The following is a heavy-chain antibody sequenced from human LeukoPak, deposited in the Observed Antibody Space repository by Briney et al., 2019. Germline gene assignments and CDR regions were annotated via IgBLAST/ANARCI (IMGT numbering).Heavy chain of an antibody. CDR1: GFSPSTSGMC. J-gene: IGHJ4*02. CDR3: ARYLSSAFAFDY. CDR2: IDWDDDK. V-gene: IGHV2-70*11. Sequence: SGPALVKPTQTLTLTCTFSGFSPSTSGMCVSWIRQPPGKALEWLARIDWDDDKCYSTSLKTRLTISKDTSKNQVVLTMTNMDPVDTATYYCARYLSSAFAFDYWGQGTLVTVSS. D-gene: IGHD3-3*01.